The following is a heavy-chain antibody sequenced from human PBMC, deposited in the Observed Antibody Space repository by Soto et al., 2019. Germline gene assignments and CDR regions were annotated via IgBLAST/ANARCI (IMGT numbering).Heavy chain of an antibody. Sequence: ASVKVSCKASGYTFTSYYMHWVRQAPGQGLEWMGIINPSGGSTSYAQKFQGRVTMTRDTSTSTVYMELSSLRSEDTAVYYCARDYYDSSGSMGPRYYYYYYGMDVWGQGTTLTVSS. V-gene: IGHV1-46*03. CDR3: ARDYYDSSGSMGPRYYYYYYGMDV. D-gene: IGHD3-22*01. CDR2: INPSGGST. CDR1: GYTFTSYY. J-gene: IGHJ6*02.